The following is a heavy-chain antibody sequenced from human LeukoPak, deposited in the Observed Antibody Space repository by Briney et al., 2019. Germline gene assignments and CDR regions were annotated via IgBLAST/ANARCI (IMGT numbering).Heavy chain of an antibody. CDR1: GGSISSSSYY. Sequence: SETLSLTCTVSGGSISSSSYYWGWIRQPPGKGLEWIGSIYYSGSTYYNPSLKSRVTISVDTSKNQFSLKLSSVTAADTAVYYCARVAGYSSSSRNFDYWGQGTLVTVSS. V-gene: IGHV4-39*07. CDR3: ARVAGYSSSSRNFDY. J-gene: IGHJ4*02. CDR2: IYYSGST. D-gene: IGHD6-6*01.